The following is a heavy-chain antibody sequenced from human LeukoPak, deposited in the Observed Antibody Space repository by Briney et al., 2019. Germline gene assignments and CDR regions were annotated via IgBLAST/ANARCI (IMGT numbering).Heavy chain of an antibody. Sequence: GESLRLSCAASGFTFSSSAMRWVRQAPGKGLEWVSSISGSGTTTFYEDSVKGRFTISRDNSKNMLYLQMSSLRVEDTAIYYCAKGVSDPQYYFDYWGRGALVTVSP. D-gene: IGHD2/OR15-2a*01. V-gene: IGHV3-23*01. CDR2: ISGSGTTT. J-gene: IGHJ4*02. CDR1: GFTFSSSA. CDR3: AKGVSDPQYYFDY.